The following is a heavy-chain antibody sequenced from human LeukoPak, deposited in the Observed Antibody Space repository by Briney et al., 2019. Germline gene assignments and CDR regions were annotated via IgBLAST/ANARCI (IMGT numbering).Heavy chain of an antibody. CDR3: ARKYCSSTSCLFDY. J-gene: IGHJ4*02. CDR2: INSDGSST. D-gene: IGHD2-2*01. V-gene: IGHV3-74*01. CDR1: GFIFSNYW. Sequence: GGSLRLSCAASGFIFSNYWMYWVRQAPGRGLVRVSHINSDGSSTTYADSVNGRFTISRDNAKNSLYLQMNSLRAEDTAVYYCARKYCSSTSCLFDYWGQGTLVTVSS.